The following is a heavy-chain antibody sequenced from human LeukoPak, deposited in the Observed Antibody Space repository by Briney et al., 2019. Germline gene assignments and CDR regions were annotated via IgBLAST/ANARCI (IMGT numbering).Heavy chain of an antibody. CDR2: IDKKDNLYAT. J-gene: IGHJ3*02. CDR3: ARNILFAFDI. V-gene: IGHV3-73*01. CDR1: GFTFSGSA. Sequence: GGSLKLSCAASGFTFSGSAVHWVRQSSGRGLEWVGHIDKKDNLYATAYAESVKGRFTISRDDSKDTLYLQVNSLRAEDTAMYYCARNILFAFDIWGQGTMVTVSS.